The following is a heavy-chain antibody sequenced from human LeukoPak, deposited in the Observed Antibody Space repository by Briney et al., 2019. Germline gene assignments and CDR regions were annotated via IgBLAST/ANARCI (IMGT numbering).Heavy chain of an antibody. V-gene: IGHV1-18*01. D-gene: IGHD3-9*01. CDR2: ISAYNGNT. CDR1: GYTFTSYG. J-gene: IGHJ4*02. CDR3: ARGDDILTGYPDDY. Sequence: GASVKVSCKASGYTFTSYGISWVRQAPGQGLEWMGWISAYNGNTDYAQKLQGRVTMTTDTSTSTAHMELRSLRSDDTAAYYCARGDDILTGYPDDYWGQGTLVTVSS.